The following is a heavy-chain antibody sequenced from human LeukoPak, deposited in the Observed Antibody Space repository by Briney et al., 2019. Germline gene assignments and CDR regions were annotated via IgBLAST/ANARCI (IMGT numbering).Heavy chain of an antibody. CDR1: GFTFSNAW. J-gene: IGHJ6*02. CDR2: IKSNSDGGTA. CDR3: TTVIALLQWGLDV. V-gene: IGHV3-15*01. D-gene: IGHD6-19*01. Sequence: GGSLRLSCAASGFTFSNAWMSWVRQAPGKGLEWVGRIKSNSDGGTAEYGAPVKGRFTISRDDSKNTLYLQVNSLKTEDTAVYHCTTVIALLQWGLDVWGQGTTVTVSS.